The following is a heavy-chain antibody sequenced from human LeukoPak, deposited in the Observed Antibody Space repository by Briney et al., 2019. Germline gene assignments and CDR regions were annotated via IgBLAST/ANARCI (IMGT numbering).Heavy chain of an antibody. V-gene: IGHV3-23*01. CDR3: ASSGLYYYFYMDV. CDR1: GFSLSSFA. D-gene: IGHD3-10*01. Sequence: GGSLRLSCAASGFSLSSFAMSWVRQAPGKGLEWVSSISSCGGATHYADSVKGRFTISRDNSKNTLYLQMNSLRAEDAAIYYCASSGLYYYFYMDVWGKGTTVTVSS. CDR2: ISSCGGAT. J-gene: IGHJ6*03.